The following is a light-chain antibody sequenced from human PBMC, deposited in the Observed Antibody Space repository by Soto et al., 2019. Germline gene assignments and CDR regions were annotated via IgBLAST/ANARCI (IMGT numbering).Light chain of an antibody. Sequence: EIVITQSPATQSVSPGERATLSCRASQSVSSKLAWYQQKPGQAPRVLIHGASTRATGIPARFSGSGSGTEFTLTISSLQSEDFAVYYCQHYNDWPPTWTLGQGTKV. CDR3: QHYNDWPPTWT. V-gene: IGKV3-15*01. J-gene: IGKJ1*01. CDR1: QSVSSK. CDR2: GAS.